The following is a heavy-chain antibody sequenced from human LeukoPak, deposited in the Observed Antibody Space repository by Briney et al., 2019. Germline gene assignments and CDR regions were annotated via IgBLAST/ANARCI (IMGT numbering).Heavy chain of an antibody. CDR3: AKTVFVRFLAGPFDY. J-gene: IGHJ4*02. CDR1: GFTFKDYA. V-gene: IGHV3-23*01. D-gene: IGHD3-3*01. Sequence: GRSLRLSCVASGFTFKDYAMTWVRQPPGKGLEWVSAISGSAISTYYADSVKGRFTISRDNSKNTLYLQMNSLRAEAAAVYYCAKTVFVRFLAGPFDYWGQGTLVTVPS. CDR2: ISGSAIST.